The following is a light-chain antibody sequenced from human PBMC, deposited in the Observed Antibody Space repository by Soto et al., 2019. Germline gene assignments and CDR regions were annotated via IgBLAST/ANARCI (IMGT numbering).Light chain of an antibody. CDR1: QSISYY. J-gene: IGKJ2*01. CDR3: QQTYSTPYT. CDR2: ASS. V-gene: IGKV1-39*01. Sequence: DTQMTQSPSSLSASVGDRVTIACRASQSISYYLNWYQQKPGKAPKLLMYASSSLQSGVPSRFGGSGSGTDFTLTISSLQPEHFATYYCQQTYSTPYTFGQGTKVDIK.